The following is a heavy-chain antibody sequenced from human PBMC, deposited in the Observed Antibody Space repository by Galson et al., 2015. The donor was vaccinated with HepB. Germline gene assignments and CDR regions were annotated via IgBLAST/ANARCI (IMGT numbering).Heavy chain of an antibody. V-gene: IGHV3-72*01. CDR3: VRASAGLDT. D-gene: IGHD6-13*01. CDR2: TRNKANSYIL. Sequence: SLRLSCAVSGFTLSDHHMDWVRQAPGKGLEWVARTRNKANSYILDYAASVNGRFTISRDDSKNSLYLQMNSLKSEDTAVYYCVRASAGLDTWGQGTPVTVSS. CDR1: GFTLSDHH. J-gene: IGHJ5*02.